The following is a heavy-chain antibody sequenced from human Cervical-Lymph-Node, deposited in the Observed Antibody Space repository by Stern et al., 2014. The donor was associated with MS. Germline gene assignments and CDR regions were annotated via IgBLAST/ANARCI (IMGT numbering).Heavy chain of an antibody. Sequence: VQLVESGAEIRKPGASVKISCEASGYTFTTYYMHWVRQAPGQGLEWVALFKPSGGKTTYAQRFQGRVTVTGDTSTSTVYMELTGLRSEDTAVYYCARVLSLATSDSWGQGTLVIVSS. D-gene: IGHD1-1*01. J-gene: IGHJ4*02. CDR2: FKPSGGKT. V-gene: IGHV1-46*01. CDR3: ARVLSLATSDS. CDR1: GYTFTTYY.